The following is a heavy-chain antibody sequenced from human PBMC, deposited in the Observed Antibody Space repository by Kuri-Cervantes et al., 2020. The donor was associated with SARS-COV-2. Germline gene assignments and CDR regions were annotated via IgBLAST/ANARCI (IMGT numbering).Heavy chain of an antibody. CDR3: ARIQSPYYYMDV. Sequence: SGPTLVKPTETLTLTCTVSGFSLSNARMGVSWIRQPPGKALEWLAHIFSDDEKSYSTSLKSRLTISKDTSKSQVVLTMTNMDPVDTATYYCARIQSPYYYMDVWGKGTTVTVSS. CDR1: GFSLSNARMG. CDR2: IFSDDEK. J-gene: IGHJ6*03. V-gene: IGHV2-26*01.